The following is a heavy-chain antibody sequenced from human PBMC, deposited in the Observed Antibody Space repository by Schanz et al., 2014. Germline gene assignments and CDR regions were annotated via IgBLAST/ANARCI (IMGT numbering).Heavy chain of an antibody. CDR2: IKHDGSEK. CDR3: ARVITSLDY. J-gene: IGHJ4*02. CDR1: GFAFDTYW. V-gene: IGHV3-7*01. Sequence: EVQLVESGGGLVQPGGSLRLSCAASGFAFDTYWMSWVRQAPGKGLEWVANIKHDGSEKYYVDSVKGRFTISRDNPKNSLYLQMNSLRVEDTAVYYCARVITSLDYWGQGILVTVSS. D-gene: IGHD3-3*01.